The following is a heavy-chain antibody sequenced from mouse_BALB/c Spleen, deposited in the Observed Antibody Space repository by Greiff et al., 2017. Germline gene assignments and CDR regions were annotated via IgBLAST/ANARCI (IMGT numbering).Heavy chain of an antibody. Sequence: VQLQESGPGLVQPSQSLSITCTVSGFSLTSYGVHWVRQSPGKGLEWLGVIWSGGSTDYNAAFISRLSISKDNSKSQVFFKMNSLQANDTAIYYCARKGTTATNFFAYWGQGTLVTVSA. CDR2: IWSGGST. V-gene: IGHV2-2*02. D-gene: IGHD1-2*01. CDR3: ARKGTTATNFFAY. J-gene: IGHJ3*01. CDR1: GFSLTSYG.